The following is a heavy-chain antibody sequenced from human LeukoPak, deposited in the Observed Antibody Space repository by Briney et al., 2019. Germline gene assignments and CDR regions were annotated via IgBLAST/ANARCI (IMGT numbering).Heavy chain of an antibody. CDR2: INHSGST. CDR1: GGSISSGGYY. V-gene: IGHV4-39*07. CDR3: ASLSYYYGSGSQKTGGKTGKIPFDY. Sequence: KTSETLSLTCTVSGGSISSGGYYWSWIRQPPGKGLEWIGEINHSGSTNYNPSLKSRVTISVDTSKNQFSLKLSSVTAADTAVYYCASLSYYYGSGSQKTGGKTGKIPFDYWGQGTLVTVSS. D-gene: IGHD3-10*01. J-gene: IGHJ4*02.